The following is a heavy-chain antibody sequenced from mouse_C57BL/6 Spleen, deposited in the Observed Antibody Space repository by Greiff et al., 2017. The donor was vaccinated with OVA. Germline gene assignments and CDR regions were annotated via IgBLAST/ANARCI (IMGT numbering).Heavy chain of an antibody. CDR3: TRGKGPLYYCDY. D-gene: IGHD3-3*01. CDR1: GYTFTDYE. V-gene: IGHV1-15*01. Sequence: QVQLQQSGAELVRPGASVTLSCKASGYTFTDYEMHWVKQTPVHGLEWIGAIDPETGGTAYNQTFKGKAILTADKSSSTAYMELRSLTSEDSAVYYCTRGKGPLYYCDYWGQGTTLTVSS. J-gene: IGHJ2*01. CDR2: IDPETGGT.